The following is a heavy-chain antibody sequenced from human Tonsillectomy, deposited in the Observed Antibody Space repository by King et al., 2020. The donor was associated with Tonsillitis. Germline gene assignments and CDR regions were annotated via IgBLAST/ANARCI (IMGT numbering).Heavy chain of an antibody. CDR3: ARQIGVVSWYH. CDR1: GFTFSHYW. J-gene: IGHJ5*02. D-gene: IGHD3-3*01. Sequence: VQLVESGGGLVQPGGSLRLSCAASGFTFSHYWMHWVRLAPGKGRVWVSRTNIDGSITNYADSGKGRFTISRDNAKRTLYLQMNSLRAEDTAVYYCARQIGVVSWYHWGQGTLVTVSS. CDR2: TNIDGSIT. V-gene: IGHV3-74*01.